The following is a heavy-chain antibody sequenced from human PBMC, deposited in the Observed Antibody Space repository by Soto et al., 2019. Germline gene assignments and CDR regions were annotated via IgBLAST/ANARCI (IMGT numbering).Heavy chain of an antibody. J-gene: IGHJ4*02. CDR3: ARVLGAVAGPDY. D-gene: IGHD6-19*01. V-gene: IGHV3-74*01. Sequence: GGSLRLSCAASGFTFSSYWMHWVRQAPGKGLVWVSRIISDGSSTSYADSVKGRFTISRDNAKNTLYLQMNSLRAEDTAVYYCARVLGAVAGPDYWGQGTLVTVSS. CDR1: GFTFSSYW. CDR2: IISDGSST.